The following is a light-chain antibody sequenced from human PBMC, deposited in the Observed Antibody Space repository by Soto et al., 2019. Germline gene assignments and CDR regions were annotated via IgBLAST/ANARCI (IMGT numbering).Light chain of an antibody. Sequence: EIVMTQSPATLSLSPGERASLSCRASQSVSSNYLSWYQQKPGQAPRLLIYGASTRASGIPARFSGSGSGTDFTLTISSLQPEDFAVYYCQQDYRLPFTFGQGTKLEIK. CDR3: QQDYRLPFT. CDR1: QSVSSNY. V-gene: IGKV3D-7*01. J-gene: IGKJ2*01. CDR2: GAS.